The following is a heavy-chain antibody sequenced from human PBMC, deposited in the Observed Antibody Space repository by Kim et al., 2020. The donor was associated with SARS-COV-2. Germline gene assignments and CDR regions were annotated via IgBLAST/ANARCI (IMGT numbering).Heavy chain of an antibody. D-gene: IGHD3-22*01. CDR2: ISWNSGSI. J-gene: IGHJ6*02. CDR3: AKDISAPPANYYDSSGYYVSIPKHYGMDV. Sequence: GGSLRLSCAASGFTFDDYAMHWVRQAPGKGLEWVSGISWNSGSIGYADSVKGRFTISRDNANNSLYLQMNSLRAEDTALYYCAKDISAPPANYYDSSGYYVSIPKHYGMDVWGQGTTVTVSS. V-gene: IGHV3-9*01. CDR1: GFTFDDYA.